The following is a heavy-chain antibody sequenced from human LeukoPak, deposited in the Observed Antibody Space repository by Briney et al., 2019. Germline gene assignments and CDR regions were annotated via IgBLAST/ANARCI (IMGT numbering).Heavy chain of an antibody. Sequence: GASVKVSCKASGGTFSSYAISWVRQAPGQGLEWMGGIIPIFGTANYAQKFQGRVTITADESTSTAYMELSSLRSEDTAVYYCARGVGTYIAAGSWFDPWGQGTLVTVSS. CDR2: IIPIFGTA. CDR3: ARGVGTYIAAGSWFDP. J-gene: IGHJ5*02. V-gene: IGHV1-69*13. CDR1: GGTFSSYA. D-gene: IGHD6-13*01.